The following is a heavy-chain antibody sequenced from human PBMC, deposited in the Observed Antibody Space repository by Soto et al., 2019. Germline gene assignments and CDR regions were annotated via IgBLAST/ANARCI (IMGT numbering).Heavy chain of an antibody. CDR2: IYHSGST. Sequence: QLQLQESGSGLVKPSQTLSLTCAVSGGSISSGGYSWSWIRQPPGKGLEWIGYIYHSGSTYYNPSLKSRVTIPVDRSMSQFSLKLCSVTAADPAVYYCAAGGGLPRYYWGQGTLVTVSS. V-gene: IGHV4-30-2*01. CDR3: AAGGGLPRYY. J-gene: IGHJ4*02. D-gene: IGHD2-15*01. CDR1: GGSISSGGYS.